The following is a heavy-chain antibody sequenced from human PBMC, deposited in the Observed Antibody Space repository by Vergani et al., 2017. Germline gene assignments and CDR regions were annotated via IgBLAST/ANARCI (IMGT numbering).Heavy chain of an antibody. CDR1: GFTFSSYT. Sequence: VQLVESGGGFVQPGGSLRLSCAASGFTFSSYTMHWVRQAPGKGLEWVAVISYGGTDKYYADSGKGPFTISRDNSKNRLFLEVNGLRVEDTAVYYCAREAFVNSFDSWGQGTLVTVSS. CDR2: ISYGGTDK. CDR3: AREAFVNSFDS. J-gene: IGHJ4*02. D-gene: IGHD2-21*01. V-gene: IGHV3-30*04.